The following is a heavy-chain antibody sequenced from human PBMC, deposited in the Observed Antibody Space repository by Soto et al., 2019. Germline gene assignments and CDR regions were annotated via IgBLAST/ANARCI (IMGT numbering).Heavy chain of an antibody. V-gene: IGHV4-39*01. Sequence: QLQLQESGPGLVKPSETLSLTCTVSGGSISSSSYYWGWIRQPPGKGLEWIGRIYYSGSTYYNPSLKSRLTISVYTSKNHLSLKLSSVTAADTAVYYCARHAESMADAFYIWGQGTMVTVSS. CDR3: ARHAESMADAFYI. CDR2: IYYSGST. CDR1: GGSISSSSYY. J-gene: IGHJ3*02.